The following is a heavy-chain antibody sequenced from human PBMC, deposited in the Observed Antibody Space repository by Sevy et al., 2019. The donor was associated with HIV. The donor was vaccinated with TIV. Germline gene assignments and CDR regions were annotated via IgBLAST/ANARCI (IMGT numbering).Heavy chain of an antibody. CDR1: GGSISSFY. D-gene: IGHD5-18*01. V-gene: IGHV4-59*01. Sequence: SETLSLTCTVSGGSISSFYWNWIRQSPGKGLEWIGYISYSGSTNYNPPLKSRVTISVDTSKNQFSLKLGSVTAADTAVYYCARGIFSYGYWREFDYWGQGNLVTVSS. CDR2: ISYSGST. J-gene: IGHJ4*02. CDR3: ARGIFSYGYWREFDY.